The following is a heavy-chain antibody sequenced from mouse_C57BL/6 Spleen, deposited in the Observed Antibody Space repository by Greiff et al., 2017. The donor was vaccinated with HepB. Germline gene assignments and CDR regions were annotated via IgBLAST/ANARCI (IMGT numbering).Heavy chain of an antibody. Sequence: EVQLQQSGPELVKPGASVKISCKASGYSFTGYYMNWVKQSPEKSLEWIGEINPSTGGTTYNQKFKAKATLTVDKSSSTAYIQLKSLTSEDSAVYYFARLTGYYFDYWGQGTTLTVSS. V-gene: IGHV1-42*01. CDR3: ARLTGYYFDY. CDR2: INPSTGGT. CDR1: GYSFTGYY. J-gene: IGHJ2*01. D-gene: IGHD4-1*01.